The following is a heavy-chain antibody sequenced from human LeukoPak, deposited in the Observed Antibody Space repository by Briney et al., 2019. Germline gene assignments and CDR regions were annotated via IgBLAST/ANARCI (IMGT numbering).Heavy chain of an antibody. CDR2: IYYSGYT. J-gene: IGHJ4*02. V-gene: IGHV4-59*01. CDR3: ARGVGSGYTDY. Sequence: PSETLSLTCTVSGGSISSYYWSWIRQPPGKGLEWIGCIYYSGYTNYKSSLKSRVTISVDTSKNQFSLKLISVTAADTAVYYCARGVGSGYTDYWGQGALVTVSS. D-gene: IGHD3-22*01. CDR1: GGSISSYY.